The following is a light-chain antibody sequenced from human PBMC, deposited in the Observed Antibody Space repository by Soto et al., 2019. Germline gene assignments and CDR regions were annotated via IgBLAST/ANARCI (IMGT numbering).Light chain of an antibody. J-gene: IGKJ4*01. CDR3: QQYDSSPLT. CDR1: KSVVSNY. CDR2: DAS. V-gene: IGKV3-20*01. Sequence: EIVLTQSPDTLSLSPGEGATLSCRASKSVVSNYLAWYQQKPGQAPRVLIYDASSRATGIPDRFSGSGSGTDFTLTISRLEPEDAAVYYCQQYDSSPLTFGGGTKVQIK.